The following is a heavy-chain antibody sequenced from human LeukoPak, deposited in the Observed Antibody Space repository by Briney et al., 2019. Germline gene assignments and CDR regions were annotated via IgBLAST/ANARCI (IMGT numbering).Heavy chain of an antibody. CDR2: IKQDGSEK. Sequence: GGSLRLSCAASGFTFSSYWMSWVRQAPGKGLEWVANIKQDGSEKYYVDPVKGRFTISRDNAKNSLYLQMNSLRAEDTAVYYCASGWQLSALDYWGQGTLVTVSS. J-gene: IGHJ4*02. CDR3: ASGWQLSALDY. CDR1: GFTFSSYW. V-gene: IGHV3-7*01. D-gene: IGHD2-15*01.